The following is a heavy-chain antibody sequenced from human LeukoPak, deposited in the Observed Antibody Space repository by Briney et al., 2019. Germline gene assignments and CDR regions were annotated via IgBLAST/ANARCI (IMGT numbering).Heavy chain of an antibody. D-gene: IGHD1-26*01. CDR2: IHHSGST. CDR1: GYSISRGYY. Sequence: SETLSLTCTVSGYSISRGYYWGCIRQPPGKGLEWIGSIHHSGSTYYNPSLKSRVTISVDTSKNQFSLKLSSVTAADTALYYCARVPYYYFDYWGQGTLVTVSS. CDR3: ARVPYYYFDY. V-gene: IGHV4-38-2*02. J-gene: IGHJ4*02.